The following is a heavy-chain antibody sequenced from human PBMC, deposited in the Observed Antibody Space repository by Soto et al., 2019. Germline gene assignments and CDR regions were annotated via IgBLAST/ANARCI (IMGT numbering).Heavy chain of an antibody. V-gene: IGHV4-59*01. CDR3: ARGGWFNDY. CDR2: IYFSGST. D-gene: IGHD6-19*01. Sequence: SVTCSVAGGCRTNNYWSWIRQPPGKRLESVGYIYFSGSTNYNPSLKSRVTIEVDTSKNQFSLKLNSVTAADTAVYFCARGGWFNDYWGQGALVTVSS. CDR1: GGCRTNNY. J-gene: IGHJ4*02.